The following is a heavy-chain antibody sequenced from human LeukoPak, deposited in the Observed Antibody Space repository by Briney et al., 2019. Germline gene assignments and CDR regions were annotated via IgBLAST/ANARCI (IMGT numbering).Heavy chain of an antibody. CDR2: IYYSGST. CDR3: ARDAGGSYLDY. Sequence: PSETLSLTCTVSGGSISSSSYYWGWIRQPPGKGLEWIGSIYYSGSTYYNPSLKSRVTISVDTSKNQFSLKLSSVTAADTAVYYCARDAGGSYLDYWGQGTLVTVSS. CDR1: GGSISSSSYY. J-gene: IGHJ4*02. D-gene: IGHD1-26*01. V-gene: IGHV4-39*07.